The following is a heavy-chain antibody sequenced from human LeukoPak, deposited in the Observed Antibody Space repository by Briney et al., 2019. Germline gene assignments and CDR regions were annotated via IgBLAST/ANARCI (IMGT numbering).Heavy chain of an antibody. CDR1: GFTFNMYG. D-gene: IGHD4-23*01. CDR3: AREFGGTYLFDY. J-gene: IGHJ4*02. V-gene: IGHV3-33*01. CDR2: IWHDGSEK. Sequence: GRSLRLSCAASGFTFNMYGMHWVRQAPGKGLEWVAVIWHDGSEKYYGDSAKGRFTISRDNTKNTLYLQMNSLRAEDTAVYYCAREFGGTYLFDYWGQGTLVTVSS.